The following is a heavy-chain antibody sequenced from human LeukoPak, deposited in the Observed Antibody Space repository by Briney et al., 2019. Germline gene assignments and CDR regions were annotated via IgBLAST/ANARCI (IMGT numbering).Heavy chain of an antibody. V-gene: IGHV1-2*02. CDR1: GYTFTGYY. CDR3: ARWDYYDTSAYSGEFDY. D-gene: IGHD3-22*01. J-gene: IGHJ4*02. CDR2: FNPNSGGT. Sequence: GASVKVSCKTSGYTFTGYYMHWVRQAPGQGLECMGSFNPNSGGTKYAQKFQGRFTMTRDTSISTVYMDLSSLRSDDTAVYYCARWDYYDTSAYSGEFDYWGQGTLVTVSS.